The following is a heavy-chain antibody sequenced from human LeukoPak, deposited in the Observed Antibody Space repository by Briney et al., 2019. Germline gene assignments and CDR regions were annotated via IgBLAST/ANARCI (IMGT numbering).Heavy chain of an antibody. V-gene: IGHV4-31*03. J-gene: IGHJ3*02. CDR2: IYYSGST. CDR3: ARERTTDVDTAMVDDAFDI. Sequence: PSETLSLTCTVSGGSISSGGYYWSWIRQHPGKGLEWIGYIYYSGSTYYNPSLKSRVTISVDTSKNQFSLKLSSVTAADTAVYYCARERTTDVDTAMVDDAFDIWGQGTMVTVSS. CDR1: GGSISSGGYY. D-gene: IGHD5-18*01.